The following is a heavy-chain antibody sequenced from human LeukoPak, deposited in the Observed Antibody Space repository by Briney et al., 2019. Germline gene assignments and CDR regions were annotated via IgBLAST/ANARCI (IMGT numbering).Heavy chain of an antibody. J-gene: IGHJ4*02. CDR1: GGSLGNYY. Sequence: SETLSLTCTVSGGSLGNYYWSWIRQPAGKGLEWIGRIYPTGHTHYNPSLKSRVTMSVDTSKNQFSLKLTSVTAADTAVYYCARLGIGVVPSAMLGDYYFDYWGQGTLVTVSS. CDR3: ARLGIGVVPSAMLGDYYFDY. CDR2: IYPTGHT. V-gene: IGHV4-4*07. D-gene: IGHD2-2*01.